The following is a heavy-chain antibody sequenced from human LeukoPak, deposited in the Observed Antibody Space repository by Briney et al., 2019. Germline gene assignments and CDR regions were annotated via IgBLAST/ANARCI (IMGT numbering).Heavy chain of an antibody. CDR1: GFTFSSYG. V-gene: IGHV3-33*01. J-gene: IGHJ6*03. D-gene: IGHD4-23*01. CDR2: IWYDGSNK. Sequence: GGSLRLSCAASGFTFSSYGMHWVRQAPGKGLEWVAVIWYDGSNKYYADSVKGRFTISRDNSKNTLYLQMNSLRAEDTAVYYCARDRATVVSDYYYYMDVWGKGTTVTVSS. CDR3: ARDRATVVSDYYYYMDV.